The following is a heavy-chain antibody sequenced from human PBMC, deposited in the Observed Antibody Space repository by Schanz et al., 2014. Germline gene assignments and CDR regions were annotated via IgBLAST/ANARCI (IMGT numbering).Heavy chain of an antibody. D-gene: IGHD4-17*01. CDR1: GYAFTTYG. Sequence: QVQLVQSGAEVKKPGASVRVSCKVSGYAFTTYGISWVRQAPGQGLEWMGRIIPVLAIADYAQKFQGRVTITADRSTSTAYMELSSLRSEDTAVYYCARGYGDSPTDFWGQGTLVTVSS. CDR3: ARGYGDSPTDF. V-gene: IGHV1-69*04. CDR2: IIPVLAIA. J-gene: IGHJ4*02.